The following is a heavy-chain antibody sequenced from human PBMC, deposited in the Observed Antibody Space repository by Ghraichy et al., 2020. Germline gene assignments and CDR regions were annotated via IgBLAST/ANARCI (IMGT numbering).Heavy chain of an antibody. J-gene: IGHJ6*02. D-gene: IGHD2/OR15-2a*01. CDR2: ITSSGRTI. Sequence: GGSLRLSCVGSGFTFSSYSMNWVRQSPGKGLEWVSYITSSGRTIFYADSVRGRFTISRDNAQNSLYLQMNSLRDEDTAVYYCARGSKVVRFYYYDGMHVWGQGTTVPGSS. CDR3: ARGSKVVRFYYYDGMHV. CDR1: GFTFSSYS. V-gene: IGHV3-48*02.